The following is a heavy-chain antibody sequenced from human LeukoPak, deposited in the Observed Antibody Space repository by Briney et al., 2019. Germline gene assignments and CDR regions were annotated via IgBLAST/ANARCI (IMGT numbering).Heavy chain of an antibody. J-gene: IGHJ4*02. CDR3: AKDSIAAAGTFDY. D-gene: IGHD6-13*01. V-gene: IGHV3-30*18. CDR1: GFTFSSYG. Sequence: QAGGSLKLSCAASGFTFSSYGMHWVRQAPGKGLEWVAVISYDGSNKYYADSVKGRFTNSRDNSKNTLYLQMNSLRAEDTAVYYCAKDSIAAAGTFDYWGQGTLVTVSS. CDR2: ISYDGSNK.